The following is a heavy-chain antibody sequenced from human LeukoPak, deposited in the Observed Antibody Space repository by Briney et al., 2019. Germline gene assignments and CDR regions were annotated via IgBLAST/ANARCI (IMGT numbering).Heavy chain of an antibody. CDR2: ISYDGSNK. V-gene: IGHV3-30*04. D-gene: IGHD4-17*01. CDR1: GFTFSSYA. CDR3: ARENDYGDYSRYFDY. Sequence: GSLRLSCAASGFTFSSYAMSWVRQAPGKGLEWVALISYDGSNKYYADSVKGRFTISRDKSKNTLYLQMNSLRAEDTAVYYCARENDYGDYSRYFDYWGQGTLVTVSS. J-gene: IGHJ4*02.